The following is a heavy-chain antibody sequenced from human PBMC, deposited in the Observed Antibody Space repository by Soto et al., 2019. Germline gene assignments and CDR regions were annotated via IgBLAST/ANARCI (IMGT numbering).Heavy chain of an antibody. Sequence: GGSLRLSCAASGFTFSSYWMSWVRQAPGKGLEWVANIKQDGSEKYYVDSVKGRLTISRDNAKNSLYLQMNSLRAEDTAVYYCARDAELEIDGSGSFDYWGQGTLVTVSS. J-gene: IGHJ4*02. CDR1: GFTFSSYW. CDR2: IKQDGSEK. D-gene: IGHD3-10*01. CDR3: ARDAELEIDGSGSFDY. V-gene: IGHV3-7*01.